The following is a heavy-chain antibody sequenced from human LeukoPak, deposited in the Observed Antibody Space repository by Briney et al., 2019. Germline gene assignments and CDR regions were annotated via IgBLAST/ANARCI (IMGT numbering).Heavy chain of an antibody. CDR3: ARDLVGISPMANP. J-gene: IGHJ5*02. D-gene: IGHD2-21*01. V-gene: IGHV3-21*01. CDR2: ISSSSSYI. Sequence: GGSLRLSCAASGFTFSSYSMNWVRQAPGKGLEWVSSISSSSSYIYYADSVKGRFTISRDNAKNSLYLQMNSLRAEDTAVYYCARDLVGISPMANPWGQGTLVTVSS. CDR1: GFTFSSYS.